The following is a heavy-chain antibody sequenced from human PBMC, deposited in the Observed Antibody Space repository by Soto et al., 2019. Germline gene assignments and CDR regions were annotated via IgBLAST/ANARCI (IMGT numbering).Heavy chain of an antibody. D-gene: IGHD4-4*01. Sequence: PSETLSLTCTVSGGSISSYYWSWIRQPPGKGLEWIGYIYYSGSTNYNPSLKSRVAISVDTSKNQFSLKLSSVTAADTAVYYCVRGRYSQYYYYYMDVWGKGTTVTVSS. CDR3: VRGRYSQYYYYYMDV. V-gene: IGHV4-59*01. J-gene: IGHJ6*03. CDR1: GGSISSYY. CDR2: IYYSGST.